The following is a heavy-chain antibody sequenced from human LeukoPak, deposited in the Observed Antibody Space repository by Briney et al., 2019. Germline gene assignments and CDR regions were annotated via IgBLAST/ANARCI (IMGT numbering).Heavy chain of an antibody. CDR3: AKDRGAAVYYMDV. D-gene: IGHD6-25*01. J-gene: IGHJ6*03. Sequence: GGSLRLSCAASGFTFSSYSMNWVRQAPGKGLEWVSAISGSGGSTYYADSVKGRFTISRDNSKNTLYLQMNSLRAEDTAVYYCAKDRGAAVYYMDVWGKGTTVTVSS. V-gene: IGHV3-23*01. CDR1: GFTFSSYS. CDR2: ISGSGGST.